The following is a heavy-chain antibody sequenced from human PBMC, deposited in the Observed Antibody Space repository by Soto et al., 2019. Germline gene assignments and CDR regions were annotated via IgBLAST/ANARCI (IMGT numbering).Heavy chain of an antibody. CDR3: ARDLGGWPDY. CDR2: INAGNGNT. Sequence: ASVKVSFKSSGDTFTSSWMWSVCQAPGQSLEWMGWINAGNGNTKYSQKFQGRVTITRDTSASTAYMELSSLRSEDTAVYYCARDLGGWPDYWGQGTLVTSPQ. D-gene: IGHD2-15*01. J-gene: IGHJ4*02. CDR1: GDTFTSSW. V-gene: IGHV1-3*01.